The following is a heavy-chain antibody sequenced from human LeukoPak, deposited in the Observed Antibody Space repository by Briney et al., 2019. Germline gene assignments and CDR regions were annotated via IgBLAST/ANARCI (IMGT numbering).Heavy chain of an antibody. V-gene: IGHV1-2*02. CDR3: ARDGVVRGVIIY. Sequence: ASVKVSCKASGYPFTSYYINWVRQAPGQGLEWMGWINPNSGGTNYAQKFQGRVTMTRDTSINTAYMELSRLRSDDTAVYYCARDGVVRGVIIYWGQGTLVTVSS. D-gene: IGHD3-10*01. CDR2: INPNSGGT. J-gene: IGHJ4*02. CDR1: GYPFTSYY.